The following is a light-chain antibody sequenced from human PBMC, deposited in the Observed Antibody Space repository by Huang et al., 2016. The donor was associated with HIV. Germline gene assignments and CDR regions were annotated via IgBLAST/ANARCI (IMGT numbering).Light chain of an antibody. Sequence: DIQMTQSPSSLSTSVGARVTITCRASQDINNRLAWSRQKPGKAPESLIYAASNLQSGVPSRFSGSGSGTYFTLVISSLQPEDFATYYCQQFDSFPYTFGQGTKLDI. J-gene: IGKJ2*01. CDR3: QQFDSFPYT. CDR1: QDINNR. V-gene: IGKV1-16*01. CDR2: AAS.